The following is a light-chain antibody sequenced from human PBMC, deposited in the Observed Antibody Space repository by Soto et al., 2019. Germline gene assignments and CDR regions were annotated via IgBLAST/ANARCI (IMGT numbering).Light chain of an antibody. CDR3: SSYISSSTYV. Sequence: QSVLTQPASVSASPGQSITISCTGTSSDIGRYNYVSWYQQYPGKAPKFMIHDVSNRPSGVSNRFSGSKSGNTASLTISGLQAEDEADYYCSSYISSSTYVFGTGTKVTVL. J-gene: IGLJ1*01. CDR2: DVS. V-gene: IGLV2-14*01. CDR1: SSDIGRYNY.